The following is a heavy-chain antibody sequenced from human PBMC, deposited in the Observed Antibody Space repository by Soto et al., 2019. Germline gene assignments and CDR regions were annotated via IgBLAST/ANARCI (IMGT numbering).Heavy chain of an antibody. CDR2: ISGSGGST. CDR3: AKGEGLTGGPLHYFDY. J-gene: IGHJ4*02. V-gene: IGHV3-23*01. Sequence: GGSLRLSCAASGFTFSSYAMSWVRQAPGKGLEWVSAISGSGGSTYYADSVKGRFTISRDNSKNTLYLQMNSLRAEDTAVYYCAKGEGLTGGPLHYFDYWGQGTLVTVSS. CDR1: GFTFSSYA. D-gene: IGHD7-27*01.